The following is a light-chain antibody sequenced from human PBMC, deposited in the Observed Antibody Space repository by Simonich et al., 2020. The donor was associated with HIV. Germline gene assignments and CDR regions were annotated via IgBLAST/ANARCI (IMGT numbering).Light chain of an antibody. CDR3: QQYNYWYT. CDR2: GES. CDR1: QSVRSSY. V-gene: IGKV3-15*01. Sequence: EIVLTQSPGTLSLSPGERATLSCRASQSVRSSYLAWYQQKPGQAPRLLIYGESTRATGIPARFSGSGSGTEFTLTISSMQSEDFAVYYCQQYNYWYTFGQGTKLEIK. J-gene: IGKJ2*01.